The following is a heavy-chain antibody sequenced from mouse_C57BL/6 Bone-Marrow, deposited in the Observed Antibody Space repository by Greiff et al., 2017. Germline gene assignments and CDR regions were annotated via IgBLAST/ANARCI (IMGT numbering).Heavy chain of an antibody. CDR3: AREYGNAWFAY. CDR2: IDPSDSYT. CDR1: GYTFTSYW. D-gene: IGHD2-1*01. V-gene: IGHV1-69*01. Sequence: QVQLQQPGAELVMPGASVKLSCKASGYTFTSYWMHWVKQRPGQGLEWIGEIDPSDSYTNYNQKFKGKSTLTVDKSSSTAYMQPSSLTSEDSAVYYCAREYGNAWFAYWGQGTLVTVSA. J-gene: IGHJ3*01.